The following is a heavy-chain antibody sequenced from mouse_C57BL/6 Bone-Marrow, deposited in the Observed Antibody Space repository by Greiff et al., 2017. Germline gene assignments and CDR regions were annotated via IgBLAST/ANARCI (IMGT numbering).Heavy chain of an antibody. V-gene: IGHV1-63*01. CDR3: ARRPDGGWYFDV. J-gene: IGHJ1*03. CDR1: GYTFTNYW. Sequence: QVQLQQSGAELVRPGTSVKMSCTASGYTFTNYWIGWAKQRPGHGLEWIGDIYPGGGYTNYNEKFKGKATLTADKSSSTAYMQFSSLTSEDSAIYYGARRPDGGWYFDVWGKGTTVTVSS. CDR2: IYPGGGYT.